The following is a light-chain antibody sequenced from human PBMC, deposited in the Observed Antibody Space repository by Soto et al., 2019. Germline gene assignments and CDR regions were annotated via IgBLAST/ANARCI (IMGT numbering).Light chain of an antibody. V-gene: IGKV3-11*01. Sequence: EIVLTQSPATLSLSPGERATLSCRASQSVGSYLAWYQQKPGQAPRLLFYDASNRATGIPARFSGSGSGTDFTRTISSLEPEDFAVYYCQHRKSWPLTFGGGTKVEIK. CDR1: QSVGSY. CDR2: DAS. CDR3: QHRKSWPLT. J-gene: IGKJ4*01.